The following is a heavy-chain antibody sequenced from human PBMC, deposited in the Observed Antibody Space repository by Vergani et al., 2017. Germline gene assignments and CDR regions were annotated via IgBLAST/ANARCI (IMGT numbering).Heavy chain of an antibody. CDR3: SRGGFYTSRNDFKFYGLGV. J-gene: IGHJ6*02. V-gene: IGHV1-18*01. D-gene: IGHD3-3*01. Sequence: QAQLVQSGAEVKKPGASVRVSCKASRYPFSRYGISWVRQAPGQGLEWMGWISAYSGETRYARSLQGRVTMTTDASTNTAYMSLRSLRSYDTAIYYCSRGGFYTSRNDFKFYGLGVWGQGTTVTVTS. CDR2: ISAYSGET. CDR1: RYPFSRYG.